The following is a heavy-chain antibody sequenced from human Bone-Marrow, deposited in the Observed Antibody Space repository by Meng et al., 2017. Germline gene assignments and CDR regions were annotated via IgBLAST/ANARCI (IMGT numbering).Heavy chain of an antibody. CDR1: GFTFSSYS. CDR2: ISSSSSYI. V-gene: IGHV3-21*01. D-gene: IGHD5-24*01. J-gene: IGHJ6*02. CDR3: ARDPRRRSYYYNGMDV. Sequence: GESLKISCAASGFTFSSYSMNWVRQAPGKGLEWVSSISSSSSYIYYADSVKGRFTISRDNAKNSLYLQMNSLRAEDTAVYYCARDPRRRSYYYNGMDVWGQGTTVTVSS.